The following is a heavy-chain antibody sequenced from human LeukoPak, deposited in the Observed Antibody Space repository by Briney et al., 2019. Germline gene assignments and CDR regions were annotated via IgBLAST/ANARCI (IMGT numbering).Heavy chain of an antibody. J-gene: IGHJ4*02. CDR1: GYAFSNYG. CDR2: ISTYNGNT. CDR3: ASGTSYSSGWQY. V-gene: IGHV1-18*01. D-gene: IGHD6-19*01. Sequence: ASVKVSCKASGYAFSNYGISWVRQAPGQGLEWMGWISTYNGNTNYAQRLQGRVTMTKDTSTSTAYMELRSLRSDDTAVYFCASGTSYSSGWQYWGQGTLVTVSS.